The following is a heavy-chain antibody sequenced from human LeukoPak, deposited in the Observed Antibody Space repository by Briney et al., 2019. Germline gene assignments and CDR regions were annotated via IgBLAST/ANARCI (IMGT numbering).Heavy chain of an antibody. CDR1: GGSISSGGYY. CDR3: ARAPTYYDILTGHDAFDI. J-gene: IGHJ3*02. Sequence: SETLSLTCTVSGGSISSGGYYWSWIRQHPGKGLEWIGYIYYSGSTYYNPSLKSRVTISVDTSKNQFSLKLSSVTAADTAVYYCARAPTYYDILTGHDAFDIWGQGTMVTVSS. V-gene: IGHV4-31*03. D-gene: IGHD3-9*01. CDR2: IYYSGST.